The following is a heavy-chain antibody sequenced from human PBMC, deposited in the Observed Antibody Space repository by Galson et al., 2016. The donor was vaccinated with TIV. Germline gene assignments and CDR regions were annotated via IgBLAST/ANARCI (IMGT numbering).Heavy chain of an antibody. CDR1: GFSFSDYH. D-gene: IGHD2-8*02. CDR2: INIDGRST. Sequence: SLRLSCAASGFSFSDYHMHWVRQAPGKGLVWVSRINIDGRSTAYADFVQGRFTISRDTAKNSLVLQMNSLRLEDTAMYYCIKEGQPGGCEDWGQGTLVTVSS. V-gene: IGHV3-74*03. CDR3: IKEGQPGGCED. J-gene: IGHJ4*02.